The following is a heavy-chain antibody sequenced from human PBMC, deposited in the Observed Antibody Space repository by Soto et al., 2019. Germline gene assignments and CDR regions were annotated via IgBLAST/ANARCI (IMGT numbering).Heavy chain of an antibody. CDR3: ARDKDRQQLGGNYYYIMDV. V-gene: IGHV1-69*12. CDR2: IMPVFPTP. J-gene: IGHJ6*01. Sequence: QVQLVQSGAEVKKPGSSVKVSCKTSGGTFRTSAISWVRQAPGQGLEWMGGIMPVFPTPDYAQKYQGRVTATADESTRPASMELSSLRSEDTAVYYCARDKDRQQLGGNYYYIMDVWGQGTTVTVSS. CDR1: GGTFRTSA. D-gene: IGHD3-3*02.